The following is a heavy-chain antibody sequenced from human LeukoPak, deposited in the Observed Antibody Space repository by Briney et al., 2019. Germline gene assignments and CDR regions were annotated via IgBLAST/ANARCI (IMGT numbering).Heavy chain of an antibody. CDR1: GGSISSYY. CDR2: IYYSGST. V-gene: IGHV4-59*08. CDR3: AISTMVTRYYGMDV. D-gene: IGHD5-18*01. J-gene: IGHJ6*02. Sequence: SETLSLTCTVSGGSISSYYWSWIRQPPGKGLEWIGYIYYSGSTNYNPSLQSRVTISVDTSKNQFSLKLSSVTAAHTPVYYCAISTMVTRYYGMDVWGQGTTVTVSS.